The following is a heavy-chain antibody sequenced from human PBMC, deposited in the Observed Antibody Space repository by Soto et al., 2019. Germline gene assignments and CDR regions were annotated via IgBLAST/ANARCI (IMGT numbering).Heavy chain of an antibody. Sequence: PGGSLRLSCAASGFTFSIYAMSWVRQAPGKGLEWVSSITGKGDITFHVDSVKGRFTISRDNSKNTLFLQMNSLTAEDTAGYYCAKVKEGATDYWGQGTLVTVSS. CDR2: ITGKGDIT. CDR1: GFTFSIYA. D-gene: IGHD1-26*01. V-gene: IGHV3-23*01. CDR3: AKVKEGATDY. J-gene: IGHJ4*02.